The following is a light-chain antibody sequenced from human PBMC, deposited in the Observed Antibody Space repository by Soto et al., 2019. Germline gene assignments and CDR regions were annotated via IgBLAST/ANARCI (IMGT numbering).Light chain of an antibody. CDR2: NNN. CDR3: AAWDDSLKGFV. Sequence: QSVLTQPPSASETPGQRVTISCSGSSSNIGTNTVNWYQLLPGTAPKLLIYNNNQRPSGVPDRFSGSKSGTSASLAISGLQSEHEADHYCAAWDDSLKGFVFGTGTKVTVL. J-gene: IGLJ1*01. V-gene: IGLV1-44*01. CDR1: SSNIGTNT.